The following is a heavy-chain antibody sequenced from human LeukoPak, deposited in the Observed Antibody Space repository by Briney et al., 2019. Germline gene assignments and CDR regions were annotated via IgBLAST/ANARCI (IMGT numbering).Heavy chain of an antibody. Sequence: SETLSLTCTVSGGSISSYYWSWIRQPAGKGLEWIGRIYTSGSTNYNPSLKSRVTMSVDTSKNQFSLKLSSVTAADTAVYYCARVWIAAAGTHMDVWGKGTTVTVSS. CDR1: GGSISSYY. V-gene: IGHV4-4*07. CDR3: ARVWIAAAGTHMDV. D-gene: IGHD6-13*01. CDR2: IYTSGST. J-gene: IGHJ6*03.